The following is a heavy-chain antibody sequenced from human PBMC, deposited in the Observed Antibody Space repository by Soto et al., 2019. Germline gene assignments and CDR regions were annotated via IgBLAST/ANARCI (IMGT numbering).Heavy chain of an antibody. CDR1: GFTFSSYA. V-gene: IGHV3-23*01. CDR2: ISGSGGST. D-gene: IGHD3-10*01. Sequence: EVQLLESGGALVQPGGSLRLSCAASGFTFSSYAMSWVRQTPGKGLEWVSSISGSGGSTYYADSVKGRFTISRDNSKNTLYLHMSSLRAEDTAVYYCARDHGFIDPFDDWGQGTLVTVSS. J-gene: IGHJ4*02. CDR3: ARDHGFIDPFDD.